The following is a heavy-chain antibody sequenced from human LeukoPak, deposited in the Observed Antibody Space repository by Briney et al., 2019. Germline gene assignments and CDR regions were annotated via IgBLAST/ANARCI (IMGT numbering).Heavy chain of an antibody. V-gene: IGHV1-46*01. CDR3: ARRFDFWSDQNPYDY. CDR2: INPSGGST. CDR1: GYTFTSYY. J-gene: IGHJ4*02. D-gene: IGHD3-3*01. Sequence: ASVKVSCKASGYTFTSYYMHWVRQAPGQGLEWMGIINPSGGSTSYAQKFQGRVTMTRDMSISTVYMELSRLRSDDTAVYYCARRFDFWSDQNPYDYWGQGTLVTVSS.